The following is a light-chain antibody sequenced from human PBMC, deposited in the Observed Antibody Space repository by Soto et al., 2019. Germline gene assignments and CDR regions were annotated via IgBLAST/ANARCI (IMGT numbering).Light chain of an antibody. CDR2: GNS. Sequence: QSVLTQPPSVSGAPGQRVTISCTESSSNIGAGYDVHWYQQLPGTAPKLLIYGNSNRPSGVPDRFSGSKSGTSASLAITGLQAEDEADYYGQSYDSSLSGWGFGGGTKLTVL. J-gene: IGLJ3*02. CDR3: QSYDSSLSGWG. CDR1: SSNIGAGYD. V-gene: IGLV1-40*01.